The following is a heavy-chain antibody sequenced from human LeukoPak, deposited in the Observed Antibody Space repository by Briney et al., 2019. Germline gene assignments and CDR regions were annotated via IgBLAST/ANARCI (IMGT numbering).Heavy chain of an antibody. CDR3: ARGGGGRKKAPGWFDP. J-gene: IGHJ5*02. CDR2: INHSGST. CDR1: GGSFSGYY. V-gene: IGHV4-34*01. Sequence: SETLSLTCAVYGGSFSGYYWSWIRQPPGKGLEWIGEINHSGSTNYNPSLKSRVTISVDTSKDQFSLKLSSVTAADTAVYYCARGGGGRKKAPGWFDPRGQGTLVTVSS. D-gene: IGHD3-16*01.